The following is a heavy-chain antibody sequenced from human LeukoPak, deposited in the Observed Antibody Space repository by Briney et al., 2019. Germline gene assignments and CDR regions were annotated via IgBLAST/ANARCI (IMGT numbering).Heavy chain of an antibody. CDR1: GYSFSDYW. CDR3: ARRYCSGANCYYDDY. D-gene: IGHD2-15*01. V-gene: IGHV5-51*01. Sequence: GESLKISCKGSGYSFSDYWIGWVRQMPGKGLEWMGIIYPGDSDTRYSPSFQGQVTISADESISTAYLQWSSLKASDTAMYYCARRYCSGANCYYDDYWGQGTLVTVSS. J-gene: IGHJ4*02. CDR2: IYPGDSDT.